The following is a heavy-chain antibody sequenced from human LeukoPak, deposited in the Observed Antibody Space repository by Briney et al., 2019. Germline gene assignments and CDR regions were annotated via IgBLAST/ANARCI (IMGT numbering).Heavy chain of an antibody. V-gene: IGHV3-23*01. D-gene: IGHD3-3*01. CDR3: TRDPGVVAFHYFDY. CDR1: GFTFSSHA. CDR2: IGGLGGST. J-gene: IGHJ4*02. Sequence: GGSLRLSCAASGFTFSSHAMGWVRQAPGKGLEWVSGIGGLGGSTYYAGSVKGRFTISRDNSQNTLYLHMNSLRADDTAVYYCTRDPGVVAFHYFDYWGQGSLVTVSS.